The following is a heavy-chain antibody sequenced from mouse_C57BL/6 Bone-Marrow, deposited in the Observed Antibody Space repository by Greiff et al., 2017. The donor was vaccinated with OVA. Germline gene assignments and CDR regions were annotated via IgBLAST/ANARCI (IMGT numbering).Heavy chain of an antibody. CDR3: ARRGDDGYQYYFDY. Sequence: QVQLQQPGAELVMPGASVKLSCKASGYTFTSYWMHWVKQRPGQGLEWIGEIDPSDSYTNYNQKFKGKSTLTVDKSSSTAYMQLSSLTSEDSAVYYCARRGDDGYQYYFDYWGQGTTLTVSS. V-gene: IGHV1-69*01. CDR1: GYTFTSYW. D-gene: IGHD2-3*01. CDR2: IDPSDSYT. J-gene: IGHJ2*01.